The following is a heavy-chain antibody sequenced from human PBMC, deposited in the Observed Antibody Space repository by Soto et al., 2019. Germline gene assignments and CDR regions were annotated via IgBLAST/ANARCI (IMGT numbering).Heavy chain of an antibody. Sequence: ASVKVSCKASGYTFTSYGISWVRQAPGQGLEWMGWISAYNGNTNYAQKLQGRVTMTTDTSTGTAYMELRGLRSDDTAGYYCARDIIAVAAEGVFDYWGQGTLVTVSS. CDR2: ISAYNGNT. V-gene: IGHV1-18*01. D-gene: IGHD6-19*01. J-gene: IGHJ4*02. CDR1: GYTFTSYG. CDR3: ARDIIAVAAEGVFDY.